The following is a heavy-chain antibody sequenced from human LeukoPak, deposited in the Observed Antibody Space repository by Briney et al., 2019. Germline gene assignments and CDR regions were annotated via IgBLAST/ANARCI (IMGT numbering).Heavy chain of an antibody. Sequence: GGSLRLSCAASGFTFDDYAMHWVRQAPGKGLEWVSGISWNSGTMYYADSVKGRFTISRDDAKNSLCLQMNSLRAEDTALYYCTKRSAAGTVGYFDFWGQGTLVTVSS. CDR1: GFTFDDYA. CDR2: ISWNSGTM. V-gene: IGHV3-9*01. CDR3: TKRSAAGTVGYFDF. D-gene: IGHD6-13*01. J-gene: IGHJ4*02.